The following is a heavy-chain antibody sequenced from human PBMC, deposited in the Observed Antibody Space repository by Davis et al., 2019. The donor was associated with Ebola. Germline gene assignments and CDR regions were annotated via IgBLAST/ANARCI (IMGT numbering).Heavy chain of an antibody. CDR3: ARSRRVVGSGRLTVWTLNGMDV. CDR1: GFTFSSYS. Sequence: GESLKISCAASGFTFSSYSINWVRQAPGKGLEWVSSISSSSSYIYYADSVKGRFTISRDNAKNSLYLQMNSLRAEDTAVYYCARSRRVVGSGRLTVWTLNGMDVWGQGTTVTVSS. V-gene: IGHV3-21*01. D-gene: IGHD3-10*01. J-gene: IGHJ6*02. CDR2: ISSSSSYI.